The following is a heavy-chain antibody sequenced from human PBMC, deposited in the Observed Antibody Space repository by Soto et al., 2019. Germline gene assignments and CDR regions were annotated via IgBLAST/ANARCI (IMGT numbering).Heavy chain of an antibody. D-gene: IGHD1-26*01. CDR2: ISGSGSGST. Sequence: GGSLRLSCAASGFTFSSYAMSWVRQAPGKGLEWVSAISGSGSGSTYYADSVKGRFTISRDNSKNTLYLQMNSLRAEDTAVYYCAKDPARWAGGAHDYWGQGTLVTVSS. J-gene: IGHJ4*02. CDR1: GFTFSSYA. V-gene: IGHV3-23*01. CDR3: AKDPARWAGGAHDY.